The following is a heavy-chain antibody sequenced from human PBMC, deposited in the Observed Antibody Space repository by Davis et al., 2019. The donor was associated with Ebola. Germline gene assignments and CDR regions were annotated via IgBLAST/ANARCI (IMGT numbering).Heavy chain of an antibody. J-gene: IGHJ4*02. D-gene: IGHD1-26*01. CDR2: ISHDGINK. Sequence: GESLKISCVASGFNFRTYAIHWVRQAPGKGLKWVAVISHDGINKYYADSVKGRFTVSRDNSKNTVYLEMNGLGPEDTAQYYCARSTWMGATPLDYWGQGTLLTVSS. V-gene: IGHV3-30-3*01. CDR1: GFNFRTYA. CDR3: ARSTWMGATPLDY.